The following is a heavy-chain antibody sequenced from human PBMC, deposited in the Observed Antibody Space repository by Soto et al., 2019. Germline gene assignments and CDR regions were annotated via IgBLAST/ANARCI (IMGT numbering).Heavy chain of an antibody. CDR3: ARDPLMVSGYSSSWQENWFDP. V-gene: IGHV1-3*01. Sequence: ASVKVSCKASGYTFTSYAMHWVRQAPGQRLEWMGWINVGNGNTKYSQKFQGRVTITRDTSASTAYMELSSLRSEDTAVYYCARDPLMVSGYSSSWQENWFDPWGQGTLVTVSS. J-gene: IGHJ5*02. CDR1: GYTFTSYA. D-gene: IGHD6-13*01. CDR2: INVGNGNT.